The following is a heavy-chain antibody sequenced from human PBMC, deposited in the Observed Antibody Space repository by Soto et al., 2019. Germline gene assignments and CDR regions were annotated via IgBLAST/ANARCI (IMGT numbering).Heavy chain of an antibody. Sequence: TLSLTCTVSGGSISESNYFWGWIRQPPGKGLEWIGSILYTGTTSYNSSPSLKSRVTISVDTSKNQFSLNLSSVIAADTAVYYCARLGWGNGDSDYWGQGTLVTVSS. V-gene: IGHV4-39*01. CDR3: ARLGWGNGDSDY. CDR1: GGSISESNYF. D-gene: IGHD3-16*01. CDR2: ILYTGTT. J-gene: IGHJ4*02.